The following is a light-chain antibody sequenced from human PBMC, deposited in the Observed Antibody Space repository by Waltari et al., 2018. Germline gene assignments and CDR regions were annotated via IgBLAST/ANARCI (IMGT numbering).Light chain of an antibody. CDR1: QSISDN. J-gene: IGKJ5*01. CDR3: QQYNRWPPIT. V-gene: IGKV3-15*01. CDR2: GAS. Sequence: EILMTQSPATLSVSPGERATLSCRASQSISDNLAWYQQKRGQAPRLLIYGASTRATGIPARFTGSGSGTDFTLTISSLQSEDSAVYYCQQYNRWPPITFGQGTRLEI.